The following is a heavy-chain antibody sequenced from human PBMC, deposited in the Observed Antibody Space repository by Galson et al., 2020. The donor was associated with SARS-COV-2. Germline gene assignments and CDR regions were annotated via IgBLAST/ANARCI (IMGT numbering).Heavy chain of an antibody. CDR1: GFTFSSYE. CDR2: ISSSGSTI. Sequence: GESLKISCAASGFTFSSYEMNWVRQAPGKGLEWVSYISSSGSTIYYADSVKGRFTISRDNAKNSLYLQMNNLRADDTAVYYCARDGQSSSGWALDYWGQGTLRTVSS. CDR3: ARDGQSSSGWALDY. D-gene: IGHD6-19*01. J-gene: IGHJ4*02. V-gene: IGHV3-48*03.